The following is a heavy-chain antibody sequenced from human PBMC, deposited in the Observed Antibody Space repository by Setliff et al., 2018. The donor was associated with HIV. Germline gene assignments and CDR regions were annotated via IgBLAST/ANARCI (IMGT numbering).Heavy chain of an antibody. CDR3: AREDGEYTSSPRWFDP. J-gene: IGHJ5*02. CDR2: INHSGST. CDR1: GGSFSDYS. V-gene: IGHV4-34*01. Sequence: SETLSLTCAVYGGSFSDYSWTWIRQPPGRGLEWIGEINHSGSTSYNPSLKSRVSMSVDTSKNQFSLKVSSVNAPDTAVYFCAREDGEYTSSPRWFDPWGQGTQVTVSS. D-gene: IGHD6-13*01.